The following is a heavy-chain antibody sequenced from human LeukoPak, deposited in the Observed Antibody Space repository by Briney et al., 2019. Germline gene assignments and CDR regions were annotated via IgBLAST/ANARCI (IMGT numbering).Heavy chain of an antibody. Sequence: GGSLRLSCAASGFTFSSYSMNWVRQAPGKGLEWASSISSSSSYIYYADSVKGRFTISRDNSKNTLYLQMNSLRAEDTAVYYCARRRGPYSSSLPDYWGQGTLVTVSS. D-gene: IGHD6-6*01. CDR1: GFTFSSYS. J-gene: IGHJ4*02. CDR2: ISSSSSYI. CDR3: ARRRGPYSSSLPDY. V-gene: IGHV3-21*01.